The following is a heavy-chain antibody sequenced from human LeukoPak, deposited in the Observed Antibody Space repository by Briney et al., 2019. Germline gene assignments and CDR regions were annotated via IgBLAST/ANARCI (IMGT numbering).Heavy chain of an antibody. CDR2: ISGTSDRT. V-gene: IGHV3-23*01. D-gene: IGHD1-26*01. CDR1: GFTFSSYA. J-gene: IGHJ4*02. Sequence: GGSLRLSCAASGFTFSSYAMSWVRQAPGKGLEWVSTISGTSDRTYYADSVKGRFSISRDNSKNTLYLQMNSLRAEDTAVYYCAKHLEAQWELLDYWGQGTLVTVPS. CDR3: AKHLEAQWELLDY.